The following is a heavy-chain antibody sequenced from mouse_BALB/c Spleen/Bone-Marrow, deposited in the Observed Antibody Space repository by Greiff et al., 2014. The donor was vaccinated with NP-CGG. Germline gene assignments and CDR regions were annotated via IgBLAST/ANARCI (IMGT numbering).Heavy chain of an antibody. D-gene: IGHD1-1*01. CDR1: GFSLTSYG. CDR2: TWAGGST. Sequence: VKLMESGPGLVAPSQSLSITCTVSGFSLTSYGVHWVRQPPGKVLEWLGVTWAGGSTNYNSALMSRLSISKDNSKSQVFLKMNRLQTDDTAMYYCARGSYYEGAMDYWGQGTSVTVSS. CDR3: ARGSYYEGAMDY. J-gene: IGHJ4*01. V-gene: IGHV2-9*02.